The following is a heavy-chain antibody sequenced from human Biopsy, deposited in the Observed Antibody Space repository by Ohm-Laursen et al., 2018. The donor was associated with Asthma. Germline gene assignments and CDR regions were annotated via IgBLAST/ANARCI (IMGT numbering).Heavy chain of an antibody. CDR1: CYTFNSAG. CDR3: ARAVDYSHYYGIDV. J-gene: IGHJ6*02. V-gene: IGHV1-18*01. CDR2: ISVYNGNT. D-gene: IGHD3-10*01. Sequence: ASVKVSCKTSCYTFNSAGITSVRQAPGQGLEWMGWISVYNGNTKVAQKLQDRVTMITDTSTRTAYMELRSLISDDTAVYFCARAVDYSHYYGIDVWGQGTTVTVS.